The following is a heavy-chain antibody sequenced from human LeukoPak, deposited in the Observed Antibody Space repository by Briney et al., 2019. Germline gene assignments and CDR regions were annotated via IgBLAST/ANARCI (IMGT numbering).Heavy chain of an antibody. CDR3: ARHSYGDYVEYFQH. V-gene: IGHV4-39*01. Sequence: SIHYSGSTYSNPSLKSRVTISVDTSKNQFSLKLSSVTAADTAVYYCARHSYGDYVEYFQHWGQGTLVTVSS. D-gene: IGHD4-17*01. CDR2: IHYSGST. J-gene: IGHJ1*01.